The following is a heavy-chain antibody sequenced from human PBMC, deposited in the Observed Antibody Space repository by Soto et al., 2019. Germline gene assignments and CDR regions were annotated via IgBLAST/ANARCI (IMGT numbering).Heavy chain of an antibody. J-gene: IGHJ4*02. CDR3: ARVPDLDYGSRTSCLYYFDY. Sequence: EVQLLESGGGLVQPGGSLRLSCVASGFTFSRYVMSWVRQAPGKGLEWVSTINSNGDSTYYADSVKGRFTISRDNSKTSLYLQMNSLRAEDTAVYYCARVPDLDYGSRTSCLYYFDYWGQGALVTVSS. D-gene: IGHD2-2*01. CDR1: GFTFSRYV. CDR2: INSNGDST. V-gene: IGHV3-23*01.